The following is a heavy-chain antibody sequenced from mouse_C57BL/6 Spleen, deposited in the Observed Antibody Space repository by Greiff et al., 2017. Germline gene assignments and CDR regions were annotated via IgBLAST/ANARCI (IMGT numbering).Heavy chain of an antibody. CDR2: ISSGSSTI. D-gene: IGHD6-5*01. J-gene: IGHJ2*01. CDR3: ARSLPSTYYFDY. V-gene: IGHV5-17*01. CDR1: GFTFSDYG. Sequence: EVKLMESGGGLVKPGGSLKLSCAASGFTFSDYGMHWVRQAPEKGLEWVAYISSGSSTIYYADTVKGRFTISRDNAKNTLFLQMTSLRSEDTAMYYCARSLPSTYYFDYWGQGTTLTVSS.